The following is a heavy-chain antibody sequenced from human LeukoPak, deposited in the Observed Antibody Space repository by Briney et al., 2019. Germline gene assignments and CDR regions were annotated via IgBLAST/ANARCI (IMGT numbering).Heavy chain of an antibody. CDR1: GYTLTELS. J-gene: IGHJ4*02. D-gene: IGHD6-19*01. CDR2: FDPENGET. CDR3: ATWEYSSGPFDY. V-gene: IGHV1-24*01. Sequence: GASVEVSCKVSGYTLTELSMHWVRQAPGKGLEWMGGFDPENGETIYAQKFQGRVTMTEDTSTDTAYMELSSLRSEDTAVYYCATWEYSSGPFDYWGQGTLVTVSS.